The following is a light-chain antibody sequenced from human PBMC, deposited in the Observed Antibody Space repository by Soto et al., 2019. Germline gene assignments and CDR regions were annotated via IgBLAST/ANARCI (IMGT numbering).Light chain of an antibody. Sequence: EIVLTQSPATLSLSPGERATLSCRASQSVSSYLAWYQQKPGQAPRLLIYDASNRATGIPARFSGSGSETDFTLTITSLEPEDFAVYSCQQYNDWPLTFGQGTRLEIK. CDR2: DAS. J-gene: IGKJ5*01. CDR1: QSVSSY. CDR3: QQYNDWPLT. V-gene: IGKV3-11*01.